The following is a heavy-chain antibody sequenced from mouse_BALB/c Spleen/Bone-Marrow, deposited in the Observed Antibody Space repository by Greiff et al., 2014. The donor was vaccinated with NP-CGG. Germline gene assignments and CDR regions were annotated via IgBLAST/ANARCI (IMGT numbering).Heavy chain of an antibody. J-gene: IGHJ4*01. V-gene: IGHV14-3*02. CDR2: IDPANGNT. CDR3: AREDYGNSYAMDY. D-gene: IGHD2-1*01. Sequence: VQLQQSGAELVKPGASVKLSCTASGFNIKDTYMHWVKQRPEQGLDWIGRIDPANGNTKYDPKFQGKATITADTSSNAAYPQLSSLTSEDTAVYYCAREDYGNSYAMDYWGQGTSVTVSS. CDR1: GFNIKDTY.